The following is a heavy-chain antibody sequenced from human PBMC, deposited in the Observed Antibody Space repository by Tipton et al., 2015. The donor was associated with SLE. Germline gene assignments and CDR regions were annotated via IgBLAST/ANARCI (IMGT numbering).Heavy chain of an antibody. J-gene: IGHJ4*02. CDR2: INPNSGGT. CDR1: GYTFTGYY. CDR3: AIAAAGRASFDY. D-gene: IGHD6-13*01. Sequence: QLQLVQSGTEVKKPGASVKVSCKASGYTFTGYYMHWVRQAPGQGLEWMGRINPNSGGTNYAQKFQGRVTMTRDTSISTAYMELSRLRSDDTAVYYCAIAAAGRASFDYWGQGTLVTVSS. V-gene: IGHV1-2*06.